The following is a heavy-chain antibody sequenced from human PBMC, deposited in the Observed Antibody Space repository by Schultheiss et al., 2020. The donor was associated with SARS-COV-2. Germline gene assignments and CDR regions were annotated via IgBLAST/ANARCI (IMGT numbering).Heavy chain of an antibody. J-gene: IGHJ4*02. CDR2: IWPTDSET. CDR3: ARGLGDGEYFDY. Sequence: GGSLRLSCKGSGYTFTNYWIAWVRQMPGKGLEWMGIIWPTDSETRYSPSFQGQVTISLDKSISTAYLQWSSLKASDSAMYYCARGLGDGEYFDYWGQGTLVTVSS. D-gene: IGHD5-24*01. V-gene: IGHV5-51*01. CDR1: GYTFTNYW.